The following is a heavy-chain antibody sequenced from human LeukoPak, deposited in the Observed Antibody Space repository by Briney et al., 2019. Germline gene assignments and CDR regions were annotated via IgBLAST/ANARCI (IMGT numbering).Heavy chain of an antibody. CDR3: ARDLYGDYAGDY. J-gene: IGHJ4*02. CDR2: ISSSSSYI. Sequence: GGSLRLSCAASGCTFTSYSMNWVREAPGKGLEWVSPISSSSSYIYYADSVKGRFTISRDNAKNSLYLQMNSLRAEDTAVYYCARDLYGDYAGDYWGQGTLVTVSS. V-gene: IGHV3-21*01. D-gene: IGHD4-17*01. CDR1: GCTFTSYS.